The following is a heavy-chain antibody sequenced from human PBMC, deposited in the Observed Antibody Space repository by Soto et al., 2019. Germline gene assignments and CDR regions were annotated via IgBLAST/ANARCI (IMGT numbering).Heavy chain of an antibody. J-gene: IGHJ5*02. CDR3: VRGSFGYYGP. Sequence: GGSLRVSCTTSGFSFGDYAMTWVRQAPGKGLEWVGFIRNPGYGGTTEYATSVKGRFIISRDDSMSSAYLQLNSLKVDDSAVYYCVRGSFGYYGPWGQGTLVTVS. CDR1: GFSFGDYA. D-gene: IGHD3-3*01. CDR2: IRNPGYGGTT. V-gene: IGHV3-49*04.